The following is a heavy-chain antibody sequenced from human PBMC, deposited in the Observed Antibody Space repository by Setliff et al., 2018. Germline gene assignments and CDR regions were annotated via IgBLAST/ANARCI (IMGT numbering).Heavy chain of an antibody. V-gene: IGHV5-51*01. D-gene: IGHD5-12*01. CDR1: GYGFTDYW. J-gene: IGHJ4*02. Sequence: PGESLKISCKASGYGFTDYWIAWVRQMPGKGLEWMGIIHPSNSNIKYSPSFEAQITFSVDKSITTAYLQWSSLKASDTAIYYCARHRVGNSGYAIPILDFWGQGALVTVSS. CDR3: ARHRVGNSGYAIPILDF. CDR2: IHPSNSNI.